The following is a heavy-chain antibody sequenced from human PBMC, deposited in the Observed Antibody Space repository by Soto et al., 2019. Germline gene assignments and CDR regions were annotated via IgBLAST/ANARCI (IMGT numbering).Heavy chain of an antibody. D-gene: IGHD3-22*01. CDR3: ARGIVVVSTNFYYYGMDV. V-gene: IGHV1-69*01. CDR1: GGTFSSYA. J-gene: IGHJ6*02. Sequence: QVQLVQSGAEVKKPGSSVKVSCKASGGTFSSYAISWVRQAPGQGLEWMGGIIPIFGTANYAQKLQGRVTITADESTSTAYMELSSLRSEDTAVYYCARGIVVVSTNFYYYGMDVWGQGPTVTVSS. CDR2: IIPIFGTA.